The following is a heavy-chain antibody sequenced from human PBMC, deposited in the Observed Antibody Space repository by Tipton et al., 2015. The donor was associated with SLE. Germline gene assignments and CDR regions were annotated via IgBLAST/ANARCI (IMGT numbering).Heavy chain of an antibody. D-gene: IGHD3-16*01. V-gene: IGHV4-61*02. CDR2: IYTSGST. CDR1: GGSISSGSYY. J-gene: IGHJ4*02. CDR3: ARGHLHLTYYFDY. Sequence: LRLSCTVSGGSISSGSYYWSWIRQPAGKGLEWIGRIYTSGSTNYNPSLKSRVTMSVDTSKNQFSLKLSSVTAADTAVYYCARGHLHLTYYFDYWGQGTLVTVSS.